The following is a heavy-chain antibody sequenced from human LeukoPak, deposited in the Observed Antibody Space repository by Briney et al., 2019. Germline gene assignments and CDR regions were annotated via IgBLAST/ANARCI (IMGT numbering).Heavy chain of an antibody. D-gene: IGHD2-21*02. V-gene: IGHV3-74*01. Sequence: PGGSLRLSCAASGFTFSRYWMHWVRQAPGKGQVWVSRINSDGSSTSYADSVKGRFTISRDNAKNTLYLQMNSLRAEDTAVYYCARDPAFPCGGDCYFDYWGQGTLVTVSS. J-gene: IGHJ4*02. CDR1: GFTFSRYW. CDR2: INSDGSST. CDR3: ARDPAFPCGGDCYFDY.